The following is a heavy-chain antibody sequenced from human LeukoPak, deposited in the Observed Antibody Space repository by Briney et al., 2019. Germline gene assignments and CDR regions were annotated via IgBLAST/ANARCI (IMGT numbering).Heavy chain of an antibody. Sequence: GASVKVSCKASGYTFTSYGISWVRQAPGQGLEWMGWISAYNGNTNYAQKLQGRVTMTTDTSTSTAYMELRSLRSDDTAVYYCARRTTMVKNYYGMDVWGQGATVTVSS. CDR3: ARRTTMVKNYYGMDV. CDR1: GYTFTSYG. V-gene: IGHV1-18*01. CDR2: ISAYNGNT. J-gene: IGHJ6*02. D-gene: IGHD5-18*01.